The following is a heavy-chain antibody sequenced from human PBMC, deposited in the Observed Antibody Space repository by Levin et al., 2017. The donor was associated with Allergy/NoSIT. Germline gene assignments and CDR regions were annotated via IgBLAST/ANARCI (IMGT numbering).Heavy chain of an antibody. D-gene: IGHD1-1*01. V-gene: IGHV3-64D*06. CDR3: VKGWGLERRASWFDP. J-gene: IGHJ5*02. CDR2: INSNGDSL. Sequence: LSGGSLRLSCFASGFTFSNFAMHWVRQAPGEGLTYVSAINSNGDSLYYADSVKGRFTISRDNSKNTLYLQMSSLRIEDTAVYYCVKGWGLERRASWFDPWGQGTLVTVSS. CDR1: GFTFSNFA.